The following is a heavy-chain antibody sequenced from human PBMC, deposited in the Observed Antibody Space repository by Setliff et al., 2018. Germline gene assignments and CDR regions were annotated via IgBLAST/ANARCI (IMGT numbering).Heavy chain of an antibody. Sequence: SETLSLTCTVSGGSISSYYWSWIRQPPGKGLEWIGYIYYSGSTNYNPSLKSRVTISVDTSKNQFSLKLSSVTAADTAVYYCARDFSSSWYGSYYYYYYMDVWGKGTTVTVS. D-gene: IGHD6-13*01. CDR2: IYYSGST. CDR3: ARDFSSSWYGSYYYYYYMDV. J-gene: IGHJ6*03. CDR1: GGSISSYY. V-gene: IGHV4-59*01.